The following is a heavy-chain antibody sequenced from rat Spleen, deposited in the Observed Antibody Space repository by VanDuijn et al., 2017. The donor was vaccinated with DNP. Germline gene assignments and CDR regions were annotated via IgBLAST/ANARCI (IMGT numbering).Heavy chain of an antibody. D-gene: IGHD1-4*01. CDR1: GFTFTDYY. V-gene: IGHV5-22*01. J-gene: IGHJ2*01. CDR3: ARHVLPLRVWDY. CDR2: ISHDGVSN. Sequence: EVLLVESGGDLVQPGRSLKLSCAASGFTFTDYYMAWVRRAPTKGLEWVAYISHDGVSNYNGGSVKGRFTISRDVAKSTLYLEMNSLRSEDMATYYCARHVLPLRVWDYWGQGVMVTVSS.